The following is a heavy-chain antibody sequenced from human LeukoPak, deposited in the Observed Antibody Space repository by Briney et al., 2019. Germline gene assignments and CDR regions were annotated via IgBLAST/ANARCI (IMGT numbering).Heavy chain of an antibody. CDR1: GFTFSDYS. J-gene: IGHJ6*02. CDR2: ISGNSHHI. V-gene: IGHV3-21*01. CDR3: ARVEDGYTYYYGMDV. Sequence: GGSLRLSCAASGFTFSDYSMKWVRQAPGKALEWVSSISGNSHHIYYADPVKGRFTISRDNSKNTLYLQMNSLRAEDTAVYYCARVEDGYTYYYGMDVWGQGTTVTVSS. D-gene: IGHD5-24*01.